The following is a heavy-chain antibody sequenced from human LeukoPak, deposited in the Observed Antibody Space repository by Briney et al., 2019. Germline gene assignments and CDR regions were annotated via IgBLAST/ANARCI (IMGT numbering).Heavy chain of an antibody. CDR2: ISCSGGST. CDR3: AKKGRRGIAAAGDFDY. CDR1: GFTFSSYA. Sequence: GGSLRLSCAASGFTFSSYAMSWVRQAPGKGLEWVSAISCSGGSTYYADSVKGRFTISRDNSKNTLYLQMNSLRAEDTAVYYCAKKGRRGIAAAGDFDYWGQGTLVTVSS. D-gene: IGHD6-13*01. V-gene: IGHV3-23*01. J-gene: IGHJ4*02.